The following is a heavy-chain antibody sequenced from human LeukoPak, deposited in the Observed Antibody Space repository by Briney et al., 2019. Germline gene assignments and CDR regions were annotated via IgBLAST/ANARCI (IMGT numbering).Heavy chain of an antibody. CDR1: GYTFSNYV. Sequence: GASVKVSCNASGYTFSNYVMNWVRQAPGQGLEWMGWINTNTGNPMYAQGITGRFVFSLDTSVSTAYLQINSLEAEDTAMYYCARDVALLNFDFWGQGTLVTVSS. D-gene: IGHD2-8*02. J-gene: IGHJ4*02. V-gene: IGHV7-4-1*02. CDR2: INTNTGNP. CDR3: ARDVALLNFDF.